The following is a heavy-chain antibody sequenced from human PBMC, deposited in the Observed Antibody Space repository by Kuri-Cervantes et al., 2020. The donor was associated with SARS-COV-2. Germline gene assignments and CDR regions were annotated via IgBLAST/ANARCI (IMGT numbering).Heavy chain of an antibody. V-gene: IGHV3-49*03. J-gene: IGHJ5*02. CDR2: IRSKAYGGTT. Sequence: GESLKISCTASGFTFGDYAMSWFRQAPGKGLEWVGFIRSKAYGGTTEYAASVKGRFTISRDDSKSIAYPQMNSLKTEDTAVYYCSLNLGYCSSTSCYDWFDPWGQGTLVTVSS. CDR3: SLNLGYCSSTSCYDWFDP. D-gene: IGHD2-2*01. CDR1: GFTFGDYA.